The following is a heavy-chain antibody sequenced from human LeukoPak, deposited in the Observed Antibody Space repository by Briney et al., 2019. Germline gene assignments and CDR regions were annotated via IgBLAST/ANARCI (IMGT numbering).Heavy chain of an antibody. V-gene: IGHV4-34*01. D-gene: IGHD3-10*01. CDR1: GGSFSDYY. J-gene: IGHJ4*02. CDR3: ARMSYLYYYGSGTSIDY. CDR2: INYSGGT. Sequence: SETLSLTCVVYGGSFSDYYWTWIRQPPGKGLEWIGEINYSGGTNYNPSLKSRVTISVDTSKNQFSLSLSSVTAADTAVYYCARMSYLYYYGSGTSIDYWGQGTLVTVSS.